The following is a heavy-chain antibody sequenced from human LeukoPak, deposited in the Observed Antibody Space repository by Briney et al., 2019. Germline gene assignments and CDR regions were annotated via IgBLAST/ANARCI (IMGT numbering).Heavy chain of an antibody. CDR3: AGGTDFWSGYSFDS. J-gene: IGHJ4*02. D-gene: IGHD3-3*01. CDR1: GFTVSDNY. Sequence: GSLRLSCAASGFTVSDNYMSWVRQAPGKGLEWVSIIYSGGTTDFADSVKGRFTISRDISKDTLSLQLSSLRPEDTAVYFCAGGTDFWSGYSFDSWGQGTLVIVSS. CDR2: IYSGGTT. V-gene: IGHV3-53*01.